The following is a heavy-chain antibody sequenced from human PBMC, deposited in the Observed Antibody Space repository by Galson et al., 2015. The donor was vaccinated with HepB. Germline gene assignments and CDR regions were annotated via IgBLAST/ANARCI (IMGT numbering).Heavy chain of an antibody. CDR2: ISAYNGNT. D-gene: IGHD6-13*01. CDR3: ARAGYSSSWTQAGDFQH. J-gene: IGHJ1*01. CDR1: GYTFTSYG. Sequence: SVKVSCKASGYTFTSYGISWVRQAPGQGLEWMGWISAYNGNTNYAQKLQGRVTMTTDTSTSAAYMELRSLRSDDTAVYYCARAGYSSSWTQAGDFQHWGQGTLVTVSS. V-gene: IGHV1-18*04.